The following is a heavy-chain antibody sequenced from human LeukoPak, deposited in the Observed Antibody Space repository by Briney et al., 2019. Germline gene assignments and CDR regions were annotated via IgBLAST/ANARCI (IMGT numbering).Heavy chain of an antibody. Sequence: GGSLRLSCAASGFTFTDYSMTWVRQAPGKGLEWVANIKPDGGEKYYVDSVKGRFTISRDNAKKSLYLQMNSLRAEDTAVYYCARHVDLDYWGQGTLVSVSS. CDR2: IKPDGGEK. CDR3: ARHVDLDY. CDR1: GFTFTDYS. J-gene: IGHJ4*02. V-gene: IGHV3-7*01. D-gene: IGHD3/OR15-3a*01.